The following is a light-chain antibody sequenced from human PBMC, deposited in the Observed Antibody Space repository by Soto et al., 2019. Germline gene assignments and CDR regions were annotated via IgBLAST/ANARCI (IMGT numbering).Light chain of an antibody. CDR3: QSYDSSLSASV. J-gene: IGLJ3*02. CDR2: GNI. CDR1: SSNIGAGYD. V-gene: IGLV1-40*01. Sequence: QAVVTQPPSVSGAPGQRVTISCTGSSSNIGAGYDVHWYQQLLGTAPKLLIYGNINRPSGVPDRFSGSKSGTSASLAITGLQAEDEADYYCQSYDSSLSASVFGGGTKVTVL.